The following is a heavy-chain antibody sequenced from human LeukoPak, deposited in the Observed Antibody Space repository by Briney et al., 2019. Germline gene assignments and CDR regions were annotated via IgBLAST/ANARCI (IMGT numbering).Heavy chain of an antibody. D-gene: IGHD5-12*01. Sequence: PSETLSLTCTVSGGSISSYYWSWIRQPPGKGLEWIGYIYTSGSTNYNPSLKSRVTISVDTSMNQFSLKLSSVTAADTAVYYCARCLYGYDPFDYWGQGTLVTVSS. J-gene: IGHJ4*02. V-gene: IGHV4-4*09. CDR1: GGSISSYY. CDR2: IYTSGST. CDR3: ARCLYGYDPFDY.